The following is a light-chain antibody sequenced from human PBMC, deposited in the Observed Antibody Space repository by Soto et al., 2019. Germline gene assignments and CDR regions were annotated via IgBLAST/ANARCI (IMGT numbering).Light chain of an antibody. Sequence: EIVLTQSPGTLSLSPGERATLSCRASQSVSSSYLAWYQQKPGQAPRLLIYATSTRATGIPDRFSGSASGADFTLTISRLEPEDFAVYYCQQYGNSPVFTFGPGTKVDIK. V-gene: IGKV3-20*01. CDR3: QQYGNSPVFT. CDR2: ATS. CDR1: QSVSSSY. J-gene: IGKJ3*01.